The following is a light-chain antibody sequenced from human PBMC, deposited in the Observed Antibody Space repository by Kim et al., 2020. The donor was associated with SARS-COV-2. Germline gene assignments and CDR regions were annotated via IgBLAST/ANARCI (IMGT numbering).Light chain of an antibody. CDR3: QQQYDCPPYT. CDR2: DES. Sequence: SPVESTAPITRRSKSGSSSLSWYHQQTAQAASLLLNDESTTATGIPARFSGSGSWTEFSLTISSLQSEDVAVYYCQQQYDCPPYTFGQGTKLEI. J-gene: IGKJ2*01. CDR1: KSGSSS. V-gene: IGKV3-15*01.